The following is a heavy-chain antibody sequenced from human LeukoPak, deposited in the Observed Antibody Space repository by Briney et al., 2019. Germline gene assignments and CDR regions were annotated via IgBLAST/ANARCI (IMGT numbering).Heavy chain of an antibody. CDR1: GYTFTGYY. D-gene: IGHD3-22*01. J-gene: IGHJ4*02. Sequence: RASVKVSCKASGYTFTGYYMHWVRQAPGQGLEWMGWINPNSGGTNYAQKFQGRVTMTRYTSISTAYMELSRLRSDDTAVYYCARGLYYYDSSGTGDWGEGTLVTVSS. V-gene: IGHV1-2*02. CDR3: ARGLYYYDSSGTGD. CDR2: INPNSGGT.